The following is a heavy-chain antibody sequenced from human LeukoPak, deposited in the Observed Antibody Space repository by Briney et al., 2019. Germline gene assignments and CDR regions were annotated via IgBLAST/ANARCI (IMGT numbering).Heavy chain of an antibody. Sequence: SETLSLTCTVSGGSISSYYWSWIRQPPGKGLEWIGYIYYSGSTNYNPSLKSRVTISVDTSKNQFSLKLSSVTAADTAVYYCARAQPARYCTSTSCYAAFDIWGQGTMVTVSS. CDR3: ARAQPARYCTSTSCYAAFDI. J-gene: IGHJ3*02. CDR1: GGSISSYY. D-gene: IGHD2-2*01. V-gene: IGHV4-59*01. CDR2: IYYSGST.